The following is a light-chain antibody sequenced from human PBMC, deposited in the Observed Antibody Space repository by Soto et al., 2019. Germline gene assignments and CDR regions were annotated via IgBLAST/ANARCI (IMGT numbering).Light chain of an antibody. Sequence: IQLTQSPSSLSASVGDRVTITRRASQNIKNYLNWYQQKPGKAPKLLMYDISTLQAGVPSRFSGGSSGTDFTLTVSSLQPEDFATYYCQQTYSIPSFGGGTKVEIK. J-gene: IGKJ4*01. CDR3: QQTYSIPS. CDR2: DIS. V-gene: IGKV1-39*01. CDR1: QNIKNY.